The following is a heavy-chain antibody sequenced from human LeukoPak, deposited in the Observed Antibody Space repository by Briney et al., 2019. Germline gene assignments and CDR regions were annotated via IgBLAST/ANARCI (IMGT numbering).Heavy chain of an antibody. D-gene: IGHD3-10*01. Sequence: GESLKISCKGSGYSFTSYWIGWVRQMPGKGLEWMGIIYPGDSDTRYSPSFQGQVTISADRSISTAYLQWSSLKASDTAMYYCARWVVRGVSWRPSDYWGQGTLVTVSS. CDR3: ARWVVRGVSWRPSDY. V-gene: IGHV5-51*01. CDR1: GYSFTSYW. J-gene: IGHJ4*02. CDR2: IYPGDSDT.